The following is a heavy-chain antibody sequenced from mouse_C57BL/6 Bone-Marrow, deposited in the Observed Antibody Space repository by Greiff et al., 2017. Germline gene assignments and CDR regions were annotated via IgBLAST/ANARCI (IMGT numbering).Heavy chain of an antibody. D-gene: IGHD1-1*01. CDR3: AREATVVAP. J-gene: IGHJ3*01. V-gene: IGHV5-4*01. CDR1: GFTFSSYA. Sequence: EVQRVESGGGLVKPGGSLKLSCAASGFTFSSYAMSWVRQTPEKRLEWVATISDGGSYTYYPDNVKGRFTISRDNAKNNLYLQMSHLKSEDTAMYYCAREATVVAPCGQETLVTVSA. CDR2: ISDGGSYT.